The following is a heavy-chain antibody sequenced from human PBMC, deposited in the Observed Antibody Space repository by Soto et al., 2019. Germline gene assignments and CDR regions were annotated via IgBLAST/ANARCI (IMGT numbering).Heavy chain of an antibody. CDR2: ISWNSGNI. CDR3: AIFRTVTTPFDY. CDR1: GFTFHDYA. D-gene: IGHD4-17*01. Sequence: EVQLVESGGGLVQPGRSLRLSCAASGFTFHDYAMHWVRQAPGKGPEWVSGISWNSGNIDYADSVKGRFTISRDNAKSSLYLQMNSLRTEDTALYYCAIFRTVTTPFDYWGQGTLVTVSS. J-gene: IGHJ4*02. V-gene: IGHV3-9*01.